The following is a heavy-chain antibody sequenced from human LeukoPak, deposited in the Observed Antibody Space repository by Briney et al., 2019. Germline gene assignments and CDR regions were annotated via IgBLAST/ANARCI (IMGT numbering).Heavy chain of an antibody. D-gene: IGHD6-25*01. CDR2: IYHSGST. CDR3: ARLLIAARGDY. CDR1: GYSISSGYY. J-gene: IGHJ4*02. V-gene: IGHV4-38-2*02. Sequence: SETLSLTCTVSGYSISSGYYWGWIRQPPGKGLEWIGSIYHSGSTYYNPSLKSRVTISVDTSKNQFSLKLSSVTAADTAVYYCARLLIAARGDYWGQGTLVTVSS.